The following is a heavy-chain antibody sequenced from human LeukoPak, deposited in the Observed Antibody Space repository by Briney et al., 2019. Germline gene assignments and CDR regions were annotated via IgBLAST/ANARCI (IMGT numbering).Heavy chain of an antibody. Sequence: SETLSLTCTVSGGSISSSSYYWGWIRQPPGKGLEWIGSIYYSGSTYYNPSLKSRVTISVDTSKNQFSLKLSSVTAADTAVYSCARHLIGSVGWFDPWGQGTLVTVSS. CDR1: GGSISSSSYY. CDR2: IYYSGST. J-gene: IGHJ5*02. V-gene: IGHV4-39*01. D-gene: IGHD2-15*01. CDR3: ARHLIGSVGWFDP.